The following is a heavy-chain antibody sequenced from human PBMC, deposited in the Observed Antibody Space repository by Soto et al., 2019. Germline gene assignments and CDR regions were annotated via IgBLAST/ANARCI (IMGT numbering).Heavy chain of an antibody. CDR2: INAGNGNT. V-gene: IGHV1-3*01. CDR1: GYTFTSYA. CDR3: VSCCLVPADTNSFDY. J-gene: IGHJ4*02. Sequence: ASVKVSCKASGYTFTSYAMHWVRQAPGQRLEWMGWINAGNGNTKYSQKFQGRVTITRDTSASTAYMELSSLRSEDTAVYYCVSCCLVPADTNSFDYCGKGNLVIGFS. D-gene: IGHD3-16*01.